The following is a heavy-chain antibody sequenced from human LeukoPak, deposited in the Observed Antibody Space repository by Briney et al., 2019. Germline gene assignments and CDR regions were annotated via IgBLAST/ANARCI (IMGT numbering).Heavy chain of an antibody. CDR1: GGSFSGYY. CDR2: INHSGST. CDR3: ARGQSQNYYDSSGYPDY. Sequence: SETLSLTCAVYGGSFSGYYWSWIRQPPGKGLGWIGEINHSGSTNYNPSLKSRVTISVDTSKNQFSLKPSSVTAADTAVYYCARGQSQNYYDSSGYPDYWGQGTLVTVSS. J-gene: IGHJ4*02. V-gene: IGHV4-34*01. D-gene: IGHD3-22*01.